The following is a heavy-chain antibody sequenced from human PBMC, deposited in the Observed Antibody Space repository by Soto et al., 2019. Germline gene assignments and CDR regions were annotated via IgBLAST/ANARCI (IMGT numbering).Heavy chain of an antibody. CDR2: VHPETGST. CDR3: ARSSGGVFGIIIEGSNWLAP. J-gene: IGHJ5*02. V-gene: IGHV1-8*02. Sequence: ASVKVSCKGSGYSFRSYDITWVRQAPGQGLEWMGWVHPETGSTGYAQRFQGRVSMTSDTSRNTTYMELSDLRVEDTAVYYCARSSGGVFGIIIEGSNWLAPCGQGSLVIVSS. D-gene: IGHD3-16*02. CDR1: GYSFRSYD.